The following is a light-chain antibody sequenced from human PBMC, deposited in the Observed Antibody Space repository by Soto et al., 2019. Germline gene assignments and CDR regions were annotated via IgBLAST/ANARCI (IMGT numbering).Light chain of an antibody. V-gene: IGKV3-20*01. CDR3: QHYGDSSWT. CDR1: QSVSSTL. CDR2: GVS. J-gene: IGKJ1*01. Sequence: ELVLTQSPVALSLSSGERATLSCRASQSVSSTLLTWYQQKPGQAPRLLIYGVSSRATGIPDRFSGSGSGTDFPLTISRVEPEDFAVYFCQHYGDSSWTFGHGSRVEIK.